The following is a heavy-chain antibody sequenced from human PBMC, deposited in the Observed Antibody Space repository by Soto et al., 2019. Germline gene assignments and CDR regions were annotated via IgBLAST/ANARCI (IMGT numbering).Heavy chain of an antibody. Sequence: GASVKVSCKVSGYTLTELSMHWVRQAPGKGLEWMGGFDPEDGETIYAQKFQGRVTMTEDISTDTAYMELRSLRSDDTAVYYCARDYVSSWYDFDYWGQGTLVTVSS. CDR3: ARDYVSSWYDFDY. CDR1: GYTLTELS. D-gene: IGHD6-13*01. V-gene: IGHV1-24*01. CDR2: FDPEDGET. J-gene: IGHJ4*02.